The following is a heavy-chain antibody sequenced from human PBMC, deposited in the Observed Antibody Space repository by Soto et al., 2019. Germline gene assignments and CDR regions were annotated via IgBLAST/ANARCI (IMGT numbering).Heavy chain of an antibody. CDR3: ASGPDPLYCSGGSCYSKWYFDL. CDR2: IIPIFGTA. CDR1: GGTFSSYA. D-gene: IGHD2-15*01. J-gene: IGHJ2*01. V-gene: IGHV1-69*01. Sequence: QVQLVQSGAEVKKPGSSVKVSCKASGGTFSSYAISWVRQAPGQGLEWMGGIIPIFGTANYAQKFQGRVTITADESTSTAYMELSSLRSEDTAVYYCASGPDPLYCSGGSCYSKWYFDLWGRGTLVTVSS.